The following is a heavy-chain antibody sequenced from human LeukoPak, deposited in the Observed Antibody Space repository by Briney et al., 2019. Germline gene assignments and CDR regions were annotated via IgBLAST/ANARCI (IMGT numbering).Heavy chain of an antibody. J-gene: IGHJ4*02. CDR2: IYYGGST. CDR3: AREGPYSDSSRSRFDY. CDR1: GGSISSYY. Sequence: SETLSLTCTVSGGSISSYYWSWIRQPPGKGLEWIGYIYYGGSTNYNPSLKGRVTISVDTSKNQFSLKLSSVTAADTAVYYCAREGPYSDSSRSRFDYWGQGTLVTVSS. V-gene: IGHV4-59*01. D-gene: IGHD6-6*01.